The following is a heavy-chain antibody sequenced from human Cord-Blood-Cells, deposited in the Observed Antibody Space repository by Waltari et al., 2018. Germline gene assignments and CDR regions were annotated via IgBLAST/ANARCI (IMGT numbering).Heavy chain of an antibody. Sequence: QLQLQESGPGLVKPSETLSLTCTVSGGSISSSSYYWGWIRQPPGKGLEWIGSIYYSGSTYYNPSLKSRVTISVDTSKNQFSLKLSSVTAADTAVYYCARQGSSWYYYYYGMDVWDQGP. D-gene: IGHD6-13*01. CDR2: IYYSGST. CDR1: GGSISSSSYY. CDR3: ARQGSSWYYYYYGMDV. J-gene: IGHJ6*02. V-gene: IGHV4-39*01.